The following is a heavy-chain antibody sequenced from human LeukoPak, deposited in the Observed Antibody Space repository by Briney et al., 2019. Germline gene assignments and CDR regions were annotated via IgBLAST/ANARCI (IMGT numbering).Heavy chain of an antibody. Sequence: SETLSLTCGVSGYAISSGYYWGWIRQPPGKGLEWIGSIFHSGRTYYNPSLKSRVTLSVDTSKNQLSLNLSSVTAADTAVYYCARITNGDYGDYWGQGTLLTVSS. J-gene: IGHJ4*02. CDR1: GYAISSGYY. D-gene: IGHD4-17*01. CDR2: IFHSGRT. CDR3: ARITNGDYGDY. V-gene: IGHV4-38-2*01.